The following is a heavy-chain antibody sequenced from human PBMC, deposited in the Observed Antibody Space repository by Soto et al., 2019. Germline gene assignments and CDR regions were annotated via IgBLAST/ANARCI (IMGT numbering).Heavy chain of an antibody. CDR3: ARDLVYYGNYYYTMDV. Sequence: SETLSLTCDVSDSSISGAFYWGWVRQSPGKGLEWIGSIYHSGSTYYNPSLKSRVAISIDTSENHFSLELNSVTAADTGLYYCARDLVYYGNYYYTMDVWGQGITVTVSS. CDR2: IYHSGST. D-gene: IGHD3-16*01. J-gene: IGHJ6*02. CDR1: DSSISGAFY. V-gene: IGHV4-38-2*02.